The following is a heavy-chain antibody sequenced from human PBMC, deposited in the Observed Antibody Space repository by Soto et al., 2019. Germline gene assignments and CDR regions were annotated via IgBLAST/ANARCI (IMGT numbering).Heavy chain of an antibody. V-gene: IGHV3-23*01. CDR2: ISGSGGST. J-gene: IGHJ6*02. CDR3: AKEWRAAAGIFYYGMDV. CDR1: GFIFSSYA. D-gene: IGHD6-13*01. Sequence: PGGSLRLSCAASGFIFSSYAMIWVRQAPGKGLEWVSAISGSGGSTYYADSVKGRFTISRDNSKNTLYLQMNSLRAEDTAVYYCAKEWRAAAGIFYYGMDVWGQGTTVTVSS.